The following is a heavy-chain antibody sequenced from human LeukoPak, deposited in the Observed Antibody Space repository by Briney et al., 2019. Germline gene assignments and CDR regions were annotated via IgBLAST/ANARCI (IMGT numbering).Heavy chain of an antibody. CDR2: ISYDGSNK. CDR3: ARDFYDSSGYYLDY. V-gene: IGHV3-30-3*01. CDR1: GFTFSGYA. D-gene: IGHD3-22*01. J-gene: IGHJ4*02. Sequence: GGSLRLSCAASGFTFSGYAMHWVRQAPGKGLEWVAVISYDGSNKYYADSVKGRFTISRDNSKNTLYLQMNSLRAEDTAVYYCARDFYDSSGYYLDYWGQGTLVTVSS.